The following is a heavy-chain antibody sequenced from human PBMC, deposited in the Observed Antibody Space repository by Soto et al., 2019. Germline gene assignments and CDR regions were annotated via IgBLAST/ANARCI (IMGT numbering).Heavy chain of an antibody. J-gene: IGHJ6*02. Sequence: ASVKVSCKASGYTFTSHGISWVRQAPGQGLEWMGWISAYNGNTNYAQKLQGRVTMTTDKSTSTAYMELSSLRSDDTAVYYCARDYIPHPSYYYYGMDVWGQGTTVTVSS. V-gene: IGHV1-18*01. CDR1: GYTFTSHG. CDR2: ISAYNGNT. CDR3: ARDYIPHPSYYYYGMDV.